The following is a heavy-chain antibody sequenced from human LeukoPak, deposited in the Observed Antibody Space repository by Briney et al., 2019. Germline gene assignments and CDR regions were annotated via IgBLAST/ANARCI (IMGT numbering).Heavy chain of an antibody. D-gene: IGHD6-13*01. CDR1: GFTFSSYA. Sequence: GGSLRLSCAASGFTFSSYAMSWVRQVHGEGLEWVSAISGSGGSTYYADSVKGRLTISRDNSKNTLYLQMNSLRAEDTAVYYCAHVAGWAAAGTYYFDYWGQGTLVTVSS. CDR3: AHVAGWAAAGTYYFDY. CDR2: ISGSGGST. V-gene: IGHV3-23*01. J-gene: IGHJ4*02.